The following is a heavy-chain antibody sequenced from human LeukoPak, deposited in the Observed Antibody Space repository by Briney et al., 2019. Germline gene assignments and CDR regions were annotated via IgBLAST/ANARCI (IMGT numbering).Heavy chain of an antibody. CDR3: AYSSPWSGIDY. CDR1: GFTFSSYD. D-gene: IGHD6-13*01. J-gene: IGHJ4*02. CDR2: ISGGGGST. V-gene: IGHV3-23*01. Sequence: GGSLRLSCAASGFTFSSYDMSWVRQAPGKGLEWVSAISGGGGSTYYADSVKGRFTISRDNSMNTLYLQMSSLRAEDTAVYYCAYSSPWSGIDYWGQGTLVTVSS.